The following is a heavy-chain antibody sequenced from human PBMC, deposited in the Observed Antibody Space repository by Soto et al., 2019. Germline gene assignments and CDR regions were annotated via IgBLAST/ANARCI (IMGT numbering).Heavy chain of an antibody. D-gene: IGHD5-18*01. CDR3: ARDYGYSYGAYYYYYGMDV. CDR1: GGSISSYY. V-gene: IGHV4-59*01. Sequence: PSETLSLTCTVSGGSISSYYWSWIRQSPGKGLEWIGYLYYSGSTNYNPSLKSRVTISVDTSKNQFSLKLSSVTAADTAVYYCARDYGYSYGAYYYYYGMDVWGQGTTVTVSS. CDR2: LYYSGST. J-gene: IGHJ6*02.